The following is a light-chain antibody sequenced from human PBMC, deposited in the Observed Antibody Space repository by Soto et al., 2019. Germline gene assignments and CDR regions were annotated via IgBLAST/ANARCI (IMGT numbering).Light chain of an antibody. CDR2: CAA. CDR1: QSVGYN. V-gene: IGKV3-15*01. Sequence: ETVVTQSPVTLSVSPGEGATLSCRTSQSVGYNLAWYQQNPGQAPRPLIYCAATRITGIPARFSGSGSGTEFTITIPGLQSYAFAVYYCQQYGNWPEYTFGQGTKLQIK. CDR3: QQYGNWPEYT. J-gene: IGKJ2*01.